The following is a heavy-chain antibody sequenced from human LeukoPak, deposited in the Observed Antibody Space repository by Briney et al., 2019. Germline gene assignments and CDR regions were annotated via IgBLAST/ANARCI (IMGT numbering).Heavy chain of an antibody. CDR1: GFTFSSYS. CDR3: ARDSRGYSYGF. CDR2: ISSSSSTI. D-gene: IGHD5-18*01. V-gene: IGHV3-48*01. J-gene: IGHJ4*02. Sequence: PGGSLRLSCAASGFTFSSYSMNWVRQAPGKGLEWVSYISSSSSTIYYADSVKGRFTISRDNAKNSLYLQMNSLRAEDTAVYYCARDSRGYSYGFWGQGTLVTVSA.